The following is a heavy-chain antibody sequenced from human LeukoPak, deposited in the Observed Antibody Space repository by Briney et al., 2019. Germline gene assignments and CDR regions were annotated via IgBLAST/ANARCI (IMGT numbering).Heavy chain of an antibody. Sequence: GGSLRHSCTATGFTFGDYTWNWVRQAPGKGLEWVANIKPDGSEKYYVDSVKGRFTISRDNAKNSLFLQMNSLRAEDTAVYYCAREGDGYNSPIDYWGQGTLVTVSS. D-gene: IGHD5-24*01. CDR1: GFTFGDYT. V-gene: IGHV3-7*01. J-gene: IGHJ4*02. CDR3: AREGDGYNSPIDY. CDR2: IKPDGSEK.